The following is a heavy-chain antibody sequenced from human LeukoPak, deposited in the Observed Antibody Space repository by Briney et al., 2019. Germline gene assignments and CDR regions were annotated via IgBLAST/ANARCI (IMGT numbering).Heavy chain of an antibody. CDR3: ARDQSYGSSFDY. CDR2: ISYDGSNK. D-gene: IGHD5-18*01. J-gene: IGHJ4*02. CDR1: GFTFSSYA. V-gene: IGHV3-30*04. Sequence: GGSLRLSCAASGFTFSSYATHWVRQAPGKGLEWVAVISYDGSNKYYADSVKGRFTISRDNSKNTLYLQMNSLRAEDTAVYYCARDQSYGSSFDYWGQGTLVTVSS.